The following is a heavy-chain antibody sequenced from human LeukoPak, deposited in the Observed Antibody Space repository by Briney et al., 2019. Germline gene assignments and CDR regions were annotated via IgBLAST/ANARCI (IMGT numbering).Heavy chain of an antibody. Sequence: SETLSLTCTVSGIRISKHYWNWIRQPPGKGLEWIGYIYYSGSTNYNPSLKSRVTISVDTTNNQFSLKLSSVTAAVTATYYCARQGGVVYSSGWYFDYWGQGTLVTVSS. CDR3: ARQGGVVYSSGWYFDY. CDR1: GIRISKHY. J-gene: IGHJ4*02. D-gene: IGHD6-19*01. CDR2: IYYSGST. V-gene: IGHV4-59*08.